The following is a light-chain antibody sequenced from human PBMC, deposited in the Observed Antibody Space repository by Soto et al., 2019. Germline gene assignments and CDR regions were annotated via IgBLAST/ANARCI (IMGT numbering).Light chain of an antibody. CDR1: SSNVGAYNY. J-gene: IGLJ1*01. CDR2: DVS. CDR3: NSYTRSDTYV. Sequence: QSALTQPASVSGSPGQSITISCTGTSSNVGAYNYVSWYQQHPGKAPKLMIFDVSNRPSGVSNRFSGSKSGNTASMTISGLRAEDEAAYYCNSYTRSDTYVFGAGTMVXVL. V-gene: IGLV2-14*01.